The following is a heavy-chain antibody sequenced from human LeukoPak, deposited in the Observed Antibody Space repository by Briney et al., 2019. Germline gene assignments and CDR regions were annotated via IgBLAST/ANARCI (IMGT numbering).Heavy chain of an antibody. CDR2: INPSGGST. D-gene: IGHD3-3*01. V-gene: IGHV1-46*01. CDR1: GYTFTSYY. Sequence: EASVKVSCKASGYTFTSYYMHWVRQAPGQGLEWVGIINPSGGSTSYAQKFQGRVTMTRDTSTSTVYMELSSLRSEDTAVYYCARDPDFWSGYPLYYFDYWGQGTLVTVSS. J-gene: IGHJ4*02. CDR3: ARDPDFWSGYPLYYFDY.